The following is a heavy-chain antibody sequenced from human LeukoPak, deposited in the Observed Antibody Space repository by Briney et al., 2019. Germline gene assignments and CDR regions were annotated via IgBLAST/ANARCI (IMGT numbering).Heavy chain of an antibody. V-gene: IGHV4-39*01. Sequence: SETLSLTCTVSGGSISSSSYYWGWIRQPPGKGREWIVSIYYRGSTYYNPSLKSRVTISVDTSKNQFSLKLSSVTAADTAVYYCARHSAVTTFALHYWGQGTLVTVSA. CDR1: GGSISSSSYY. J-gene: IGHJ4*02. CDR3: ARHSAVTTFALHY. CDR2: IYYRGST. D-gene: IGHD4-11*01.